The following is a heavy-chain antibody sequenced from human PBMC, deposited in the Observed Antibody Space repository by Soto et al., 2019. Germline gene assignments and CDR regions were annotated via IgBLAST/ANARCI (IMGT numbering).Heavy chain of an antibody. D-gene: IGHD3-16*01. CDR1: GYTFTSYG. CDR2: ISAYNGNT. V-gene: IGHV1-18*01. CDR3: ARDGALGENYYCYGMDV. Sequence: QVQLVQSGAEVKKPGASVKVSCKASGYTFTSYGISWVRQAPGQGLEWMGWISAYNGNTNYAQKLQGRVTMTTDTSKSPAYMEQRSLRSDDTAVYYCARDGALGENYYCYGMDVWGQGTTVAVCS. J-gene: IGHJ6*02.